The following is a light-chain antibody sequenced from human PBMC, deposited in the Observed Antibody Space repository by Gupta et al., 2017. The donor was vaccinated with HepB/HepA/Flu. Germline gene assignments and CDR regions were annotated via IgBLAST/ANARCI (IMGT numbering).Light chain of an antibody. CDR2: GAS. CDR1: QSVSSSH. J-gene: IGKJ2*02. V-gene: IGKV3-20*01. CDR3: QQYGSSPCT. Sequence: EIVLTQSPGTLSLSTGERATLSCRASQSVSSSHLAWYQQKPGQAPRLLIYGASSRATGIPDRFSGSGSGTDFTLTISGLEPEDFAVYYCQQYGSSPCTFGQGTKLEIK.